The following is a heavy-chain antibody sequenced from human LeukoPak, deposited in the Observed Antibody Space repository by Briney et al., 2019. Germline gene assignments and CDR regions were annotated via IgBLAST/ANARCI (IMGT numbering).Heavy chain of an antibody. CDR1: GFTFSDYA. V-gene: IGHV3-23*01. CDR3: AKDSPSVTATPHDY. Sequence: GGSLRVSCAASGFTFSDYAMSWVRQAPGKGLDWVSTISSYGGSTYYADSVKGRFTISRDNSKNTLYLQMNSLRAEDTAVYFCAKDSPSVTATPHDYWGQGALVTVSS. D-gene: IGHD2-21*02. CDR2: ISSYGGST. J-gene: IGHJ4*02.